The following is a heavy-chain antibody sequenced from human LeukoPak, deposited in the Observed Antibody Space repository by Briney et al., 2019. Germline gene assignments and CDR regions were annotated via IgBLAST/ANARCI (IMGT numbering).Heavy chain of an antibody. Sequence: PGGSLRLSCAASGFTFSNYAMHWVRQAPGKGLEWGTFISYDGSNKHYADSVQGRFTISRDNSKNTLCLQMNSLRPEDTAVYYCARARFGYNRGPFDYWGQGILVTVSS. CDR1: GFTFSNYA. CDR3: ARARFGYNRGPFDY. V-gene: IGHV3-30-3*01. D-gene: IGHD5-24*01. CDR2: ISYDGSNK. J-gene: IGHJ4*02.